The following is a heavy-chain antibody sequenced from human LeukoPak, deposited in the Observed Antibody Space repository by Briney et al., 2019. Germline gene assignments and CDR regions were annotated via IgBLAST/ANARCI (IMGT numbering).Heavy chain of an antibody. CDR3: ASERAYCGGDCYSRRGSYYYYYMDV. J-gene: IGHJ6*03. Sequence: ASVKVSCKASGYTFTSYGISWVRQAPGQGREWMGWISAYNGNTNYAQKFQGRVTITADESTSTAYMELSSLRSEDTAVYYCASERAYCGGDCYSRRGSYYYYYMDVWGKGTTVTISS. CDR1: GYTFTSYG. V-gene: IGHV1-18*01. CDR2: ISAYNGNT. D-gene: IGHD2-21*02.